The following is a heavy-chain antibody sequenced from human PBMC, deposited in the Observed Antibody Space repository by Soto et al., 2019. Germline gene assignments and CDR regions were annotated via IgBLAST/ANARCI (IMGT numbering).Heavy chain of an antibody. CDR3: ARVLVSTCYPHNSVAP. J-gene: IGHJ5*02. D-gene: IGHD6-6*01. Sequence: VQLLESGVGLGQPGGSLRLSCAASGVTISASAMNRTQPEPGKGLDRVSAIGSGSPFYADSVKGRFTISGDNANSMLHLQMNSPRAQAPAVYFCARVLVSTCYPHNSVAPGCQGTRVTVSS. CDR1: GVTISASA. CDR2: IGSGSP. V-gene: IGHV3-23*01.